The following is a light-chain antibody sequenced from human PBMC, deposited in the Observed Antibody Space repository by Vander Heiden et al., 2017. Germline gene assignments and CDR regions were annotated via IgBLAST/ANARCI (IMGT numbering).Light chain of an antibody. CDR2: AAP. V-gene: IGKV1-39*01. CDR1: QSISSN. J-gene: IGKJ4*01. CDR3: RQSYTTPLT. Sequence: DIQITPSPPALAASVGDRVTSACRTSQSISSNLIWYQQRPGKAPKLLICAAPSVQTGVPSKFSGSGYGTDFTLTISSRRLEDCASYYCRQSYTTPLTFGGGTKVEI.